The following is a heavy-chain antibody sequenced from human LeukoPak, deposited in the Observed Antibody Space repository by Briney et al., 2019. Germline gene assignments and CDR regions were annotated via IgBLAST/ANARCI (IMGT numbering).Heavy chain of an antibody. CDR1: GYTFTSYG. V-gene: IGHV1-69*13. D-gene: IGHD3-3*01. J-gene: IGHJ1*01. CDR2: IIPIFGTA. Sequence: ASVKVSCKASGYTFTSYGISWVRQAPGQGLEWMGGIIPIFGTANYAQKFQGRVTITADESTSTAYMELSSLRSEDTAVYYCAREGTIFGVVIPFQHWGQGTLVTVSS. CDR3: AREGTIFGVVIPFQH.